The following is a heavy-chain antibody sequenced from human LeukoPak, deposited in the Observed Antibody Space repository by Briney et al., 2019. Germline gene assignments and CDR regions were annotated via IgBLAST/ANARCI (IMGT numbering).Heavy chain of an antibody. J-gene: IGHJ4*02. V-gene: IGHV3-21*01. CDR1: GFTFSSYS. CDR2: ISSSSSYI. D-gene: IGHD4-23*01. Sequence: GGSLRLSCAASGFTFSSYSMNWVRQAPGKGLEWVSSISSSSSYIYYADSVKGRFTISRDNAKNSLYLQMNSLRAEDTAVYYCARAVYDYGGKFPINLIDYWGQGTLVTVSS. CDR3: ARAVYDYGGKFPINLIDY.